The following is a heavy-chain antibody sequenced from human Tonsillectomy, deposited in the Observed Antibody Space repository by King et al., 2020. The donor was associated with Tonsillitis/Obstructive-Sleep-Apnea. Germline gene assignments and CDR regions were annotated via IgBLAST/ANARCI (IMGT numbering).Heavy chain of an antibody. D-gene: IGHD3-3*01. J-gene: IGHJ4*02. CDR3: ARQGSGYPFDF. CDR1: GGSFSGYY. V-gene: IGHV4-34*01. CDR2: INHSGST. Sequence: VQLPQWGAGLLKPSETLPLTCAVYGGSFSGYYWSWIRQPPGKGLEWIGEINHSGSTNYNPSLKSRVTISVDTSKNQFSLELSSVTAADTAVYYCARQGSGYPFDFWGQGTLVTVSS.